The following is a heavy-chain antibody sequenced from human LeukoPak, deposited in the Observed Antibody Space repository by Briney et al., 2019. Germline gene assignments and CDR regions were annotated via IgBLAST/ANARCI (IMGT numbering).Heavy chain of an antibody. V-gene: IGHV4-39*07. Sequence: PSETLSLTCTVSGGSISSSSYYWGWIRQPPGKGLEWIGSIYYSGSTYYNPSLKSRVTISVDTSKNQFSLKLSSVTAADTAVYYWARDLLPSMAVAGSTVTFDYWGQGTLVTVSS. CDR2: IYYSGST. CDR1: GGSISSSSYY. D-gene: IGHD6-19*01. J-gene: IGHJ4*02. CDR3: ARDLLPSMAVAGSTVTFDY.